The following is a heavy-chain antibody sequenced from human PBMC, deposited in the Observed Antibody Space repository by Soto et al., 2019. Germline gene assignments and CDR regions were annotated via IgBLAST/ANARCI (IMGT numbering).Heavy chain of an antibody. CDR3: AMGSDYLGW. CDR1: GYTFTNYG. D-gene: IGHD3-9*01. V-gene: IGHV1-18*01. CDR2: INPYNGNT. J-gene: IGHJ4*02. Sequence: QVQLVQSGVEVKKPGASVKVSCKASGYTFTNYGITWVRQAPGQGLEWMGWINPYNGNTNYAQKIQGRVTMTSDTSTSTAYMEVRSLRSDDTAVYYCAMGSDYLGWWGQGTLVTVSS.